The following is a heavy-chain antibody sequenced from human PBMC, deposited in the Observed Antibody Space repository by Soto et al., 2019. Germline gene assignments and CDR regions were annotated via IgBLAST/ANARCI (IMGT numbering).Heavy chain of an antibody. D-gene: IGHD3-10*01. CDR3: ARGTGLVWFGESHFYYGLDV. J-gene: IGHJ6*02. CDR2: ISAYNGNT. Sequence: GASVKVSCKASGYTFTSYGISWVRQAPGQGLEWMGWISAYNGNTNYAQKLQGRVTMTTDTSTSTAYMEMRSLRSDDTAVYYCARGTGLVWFGESHFYYGLDVWGQGTTVTVSS. V-gene: IGHV1-18*04. CDR1: GYTFTSYG.